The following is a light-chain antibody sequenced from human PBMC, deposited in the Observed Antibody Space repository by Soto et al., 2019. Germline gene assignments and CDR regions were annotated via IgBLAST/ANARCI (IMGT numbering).Light chain of an antibody. CDR3: QQSYSTPRT. CDR2: AAS. Sequence: DIQMTQSPSSLSASVGDRVTITCRASQSISSYLNWYQQKPGKAPKLLIYAASSLPSGVPSRFSGSGSGTDFPLTISSLQPEDFATYYCQQSYSTPRTFGQGTKVEIK. CDR1: QSISSY. J-gene: IGKJ1*01. V-gene: IGKV1-39*01.